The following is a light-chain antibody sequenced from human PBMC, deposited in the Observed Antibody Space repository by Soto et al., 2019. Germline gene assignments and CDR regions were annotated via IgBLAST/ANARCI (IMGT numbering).Light chain of an antibody. V-gene: IGKV4-1*01. Sequence: DIVMTQAPASLAVSLGERATINCKSSQSVLYSSNNKNYLAWYQQKPGQPPKALIYWASTRESGVPDRFSGSGSGTDFTLTISSLQAEDVAVYYCQQYYTTPWTFGQGTKVDNK. CDR1: QSVLYSSNNKNY. J-gene: IGKJ1*01. CDR3: QQYYTTPWT. CDR2: WAS.